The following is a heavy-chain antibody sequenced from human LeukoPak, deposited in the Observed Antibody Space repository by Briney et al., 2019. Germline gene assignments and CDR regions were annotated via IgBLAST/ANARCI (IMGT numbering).Heavy chain of an antibody. J-gene: IGHJ4*02. CDR2: IYYSGST. CDR3: ASFFKLITFGGVIGTIPEA. V-gene: IGHV4-59*01. Sequence: SETLSLTCTVSGGSISSYYWSWIRQPPGKGLEWIGYIYYSGSTNYNPSLKSRVTISVDTSKNQFSLKLSSVTAADTAVYYCASFFKLITFGGVIGTIPEAWGQGTLVTVSS. CDR1: GGSISSYY. D-gene: IGHD3-16*02.